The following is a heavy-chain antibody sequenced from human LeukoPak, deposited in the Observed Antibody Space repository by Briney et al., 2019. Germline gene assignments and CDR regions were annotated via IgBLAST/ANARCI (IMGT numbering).Heavy chain of an antibody. Sequence: SETLSLTCAVYGGSFSGYYWSWIRQPPGKGLEWTGEINHSGSTNYNPSLKSRVTISVDTSKNQFSLKLSSVTAADTAVYYCARGIAVAGTIYYYMDVWGKGTTVTVSS. D-gene: IGHD6-19*01. V-gene: IGHV4-34*01. CDR2: INHSGST. J-gene: IGHJ6*03. CDR1: GGSFSGYY. CDR3: ARGIAVAGTIYYYMDV.